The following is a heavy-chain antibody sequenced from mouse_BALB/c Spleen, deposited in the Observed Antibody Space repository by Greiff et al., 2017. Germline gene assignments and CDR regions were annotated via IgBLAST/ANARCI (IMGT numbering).Heavy chain of an antibody. CDR1: GFAFSSYD. Sequence: EVQLVESGGGLVKPGGSLKLSCAASGFAFSSYDMPWVRQTPEKRLEWVAYISSGGGSTYYPDTVKGRFTISRDNAKNTRYLQMSILKSEDTAMYDCASEKWYLRGYYAMDYWGQGTSVTVSS. CDR3: ASEKWYLRGYYAMDY. J-gene: IGHJ4*01. CDR2: ISSGGGST. V-gene: IGHV5-12-1*01. D-gene: IGHD2-1*01.